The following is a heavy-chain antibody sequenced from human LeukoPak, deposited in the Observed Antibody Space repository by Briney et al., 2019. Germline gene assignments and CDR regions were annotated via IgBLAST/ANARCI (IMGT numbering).Heavy chain of an antibody. V-gene: IGHV3-23*01. D-gene: IGHD6-19*01. Sequence: GGSLRLSCAASGFTFNIYAMTWVRQAPGKGLEWISTISGGGSSTYYADSVKGRFTISRDNSKNTLYLQMNSLRAGDTAVYYCAKRESSGKYFDYWGQGTLVTVSS. CDR3: AKRESSGKYFDY. CDR2: ISGGGSST. J-gene: IGHJ4*02. CDR1: GFTFNIYA.